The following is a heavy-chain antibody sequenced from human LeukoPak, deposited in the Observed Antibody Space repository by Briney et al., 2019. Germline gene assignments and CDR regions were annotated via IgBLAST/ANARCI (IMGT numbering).Heavy chain of an antibody. CDR2: IYYSGST. Sequence: SETLSLTCTVSGGSISSSSYYWGWIRQPPGKGLEWIGSIYYSGSTYYNPSLKSRVTISVDMSKNQFSLKLSSVTAADTAVYYCACEHAYVLRSPNRRRDPWGQGTLVTVSS. CDR3: ACEHAYVLRSPNRRRDP. CDR1: GGSISSSSYY. V-gene: IGHV4-39*07. J-gene: IGHJ5*02. D-gene: IGHD3-3*01.